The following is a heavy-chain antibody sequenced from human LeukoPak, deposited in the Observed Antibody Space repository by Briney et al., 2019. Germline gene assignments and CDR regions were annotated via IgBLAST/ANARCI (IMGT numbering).Heavy chain of an antibody. V-gene: IGHV3-48*04. D-gene: IGHD3-10*01. CDR2: ISSSSSTI. CDR3: ARDRFREIFDY. CDR1: GFTFSSYS. J-gene: IGHJ4*02. Sequence: PGGSLRLSCAASGFTFSSYSMNWVRQAPGKGLEWVSYISSSSSTIYYADSVKGRFTISRDNAKNSLYLQMNSLRAEDTAVYYCARDRFREIFDYWGQGTLVTVSS.